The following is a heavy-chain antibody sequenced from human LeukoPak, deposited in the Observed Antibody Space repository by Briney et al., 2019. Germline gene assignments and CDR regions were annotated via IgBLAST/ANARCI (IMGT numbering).Heavy chain of an antibody. D-gene: IGHD5-18*01. Sequence: SETLSLTCAVYGGSFSGYYWSWIRQPPGKGLEWIGEIYHSGSSNYNPSLKSRVTISVDTSKNQFSLKLSSVTAADTAVYYCARSIQLWLRYNDAFDIWGQGTMVTVSS. CDR2: IYHSGSS. J-gene: IGHJ3*02. CDR3: ARSIQLWLRYNDAFDI. V-gene: IGHV4-34*01. CDR1: GGSFSGYY.